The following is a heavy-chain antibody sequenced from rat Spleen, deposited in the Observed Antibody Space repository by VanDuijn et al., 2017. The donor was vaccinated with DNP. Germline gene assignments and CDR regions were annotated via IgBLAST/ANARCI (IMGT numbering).Heavy chain of an antibody. CDR3: TTGYYGYWFTY. V-gene: IGHV5-20*01. J-gene: IGHJ3*01. D-gene: IGHD1-6*01. CDR2: ISSSGSRP. Sequence: EVQLVESGGGLVQPGRSLRLSCAASGFTFSDYYMAWVRQAPKKGLEWVAAISSSGSRPYSPDSVKGRFTISRDNAKSTLYLQMDSLRSEDTATYYCTTGYYGYWFTYWGQGTLVTVSS. CDR1: GFTFSDYY.